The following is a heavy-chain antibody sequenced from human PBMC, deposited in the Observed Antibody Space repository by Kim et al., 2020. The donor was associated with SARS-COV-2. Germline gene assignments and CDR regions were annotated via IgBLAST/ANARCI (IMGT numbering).Heavy chain of an antibody. CDR1: GFTFSSYA. V-gene: IGHV3-23*01. J-gene: IGHJ4*02. CDR3: VQLVVVTSFDY. D-gene: IGHD3-22*01. CDR2: ISGRGGST. Sequence: GGSLRLSCAASGFTFSSYAMSWVRQAPGKGLEWVSAISGRGGSTYYADSVKGRFTISRDNSKNTLYLQMNSLRAEDTAVYYCVQLVVVTSFDYWGQGTLVTVSS.